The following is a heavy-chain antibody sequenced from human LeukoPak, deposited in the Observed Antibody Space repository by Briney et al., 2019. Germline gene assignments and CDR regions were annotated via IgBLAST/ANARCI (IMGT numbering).Heavy chain of an antibody. CDR3: ARCHVTKYYYGMDV. CDR2: ISSSGSTI. Sequence: GGSLRLSCAASGFTFSSYEMSWVRQAPGKGLEWVSYISSSGSTIYYADSVKGRFTISRDNAKNSLYLQMNSLRAEDTAVYYCARCHVTKYYYGMDVWGQGTTVTVSS. J-gene: IGHJ6*02. V-gene: IGHV3-48*03. D-gene: IGHD3-3*01. CDR1: GFTFSSYE.